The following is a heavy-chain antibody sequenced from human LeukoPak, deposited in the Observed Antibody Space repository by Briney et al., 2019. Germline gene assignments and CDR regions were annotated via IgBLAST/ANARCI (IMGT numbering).Heavy chain of an antibody. D-gene: IGHD2-21*01. CDR1: GFTYSTYG. Sequence: GGSLRLSCAASGFTYSTYGMHWIRQAPGKGLEWVAFIRYDGSKKYYPDSVKGRFTISRDSSKSTLYLQMNSLRVEDTAVYYCAKDYGAYCGSDCQPGYFHHWGQGTLVTVSS. CDR3: AKDYGAYCGSDCQPGYFHH. J-gene: IGHJ1*01. V-gene: IGHV3-30*02. CDR2: IRYDGSKK.